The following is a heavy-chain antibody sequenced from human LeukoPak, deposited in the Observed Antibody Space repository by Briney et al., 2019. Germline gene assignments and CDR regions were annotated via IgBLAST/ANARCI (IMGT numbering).Heavy chain of an antibody. CDR3: ARAGPYSGSSPAGL. CDR1: GFTFSSYW. V-gene: IGHV3-7*01. D-gene: IGHD1-26*01. CDR2: ILQDGSEK. Sequence: GGSLRLSCAASGFTFSSYWMSWVRQTPGKGLEWVAIILQDGSEKHYVASVKGRFTISRDNAKNSVYLQMNGLRAEDTAVYYCARAGPYSGSSPAGLGARGPRVPVS. J-gene: IGHJ4*02.